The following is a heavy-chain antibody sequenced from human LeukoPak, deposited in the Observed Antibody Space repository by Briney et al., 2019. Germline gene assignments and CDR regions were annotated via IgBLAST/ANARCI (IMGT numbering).Heavy chain of an antibody. CDR3: AGEYVNCGGDCYPGRTDY. CDR1: GFNFSAYW. D-gene: IGHD2-21*02. Sequence: PGGSLRLSCAASGFNFSAYWMSWVRQAPGKGLEWVANIKQDGSDTYYVDSVKGRFTISRDNAKNSLYLQMNSLRAEDSAVYYCAGEYVNCGGDCYPGRTDYWGQGTLVTVSS. V-gene: IGHV3-7*01. J-gene: IGHJ4*02. CDR2: IKQDGSDT.